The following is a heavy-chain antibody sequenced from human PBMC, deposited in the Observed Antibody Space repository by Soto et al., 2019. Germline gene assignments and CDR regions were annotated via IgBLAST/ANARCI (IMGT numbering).Heavy chain of an antibody. J-gene: IGHJ5*02. CDR2: IYTTGST. V-gene: IGHV4-4*07. CDR1: GGSIRSYY. CDR3: ARVGMVGTVLGSWFDP. Sequence: SETLSLTCTVSGGSIRSYYWSWIRQPAGKGLEWIGRIYTTGSTNYNPSLKSRVTMSVDTSKNHFSLKLRSVTAADTAVYYCARVGMVGTVLGSWFDPWGQGALVTVSS. D-gene: IGHD6-19*01.